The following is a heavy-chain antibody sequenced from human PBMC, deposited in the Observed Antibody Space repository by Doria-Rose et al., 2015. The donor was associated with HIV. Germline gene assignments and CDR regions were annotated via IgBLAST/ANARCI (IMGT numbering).Heavy chain of an antibody. CDR1: GVSLSSPGMG. CDR3: ARIKSSRWYHKYYFDF. D-gene: IGHD6-13*01. CDR2: ILSDDER. V-gene: IGHV2-26*01. Sequence: QITLKESGPVLVKPTETLTLTCTVSGVSLSSPGMGVSWIRQTPGKVLEWLANILSDDERSYKTSLKSRLTISRGTSKSQVVLTMTDMDPVDTATYYCARIKSSRWYHKYYFDFWGQGTLVIVSA. J-gene: IGHJ4*02.